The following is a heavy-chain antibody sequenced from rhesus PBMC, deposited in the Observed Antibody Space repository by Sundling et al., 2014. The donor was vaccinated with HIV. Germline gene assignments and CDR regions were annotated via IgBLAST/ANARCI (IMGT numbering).Heavy chain of an antibody. CDR3: ATALDCISTTCYWYGLDS. CDR2: ISYDGSKK. V-gene: IGHV3-54*02. J-gene: IGHJ6*01. CDR1: GFTFSSHD. Sequence: EVHLVESGGGLVQPGGSLRLSCAASGFTFSSHDMHWVRQAPGKGLEWVAGISYDGSKKYYADSVKDRITISRDNSKNKLYLQMNNLELEDTAVYYCATALDCISTTCYWYGLDSWGQGVVVTVSS. D-gene: IGHD2-2*01.